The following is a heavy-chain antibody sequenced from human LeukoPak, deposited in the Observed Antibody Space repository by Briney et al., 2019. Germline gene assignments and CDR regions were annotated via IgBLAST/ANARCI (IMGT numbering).Heavy chain of an antibody. CDR1: GGFFSSYG. CDR3: AHAFWAGLLGPPFAY. J-gene: IGHJ4*02. Sequence: SVKVSCKASGGFFSSYGINWVRQAPGQGLEWMGGIIPISGTPKYAQKFQGRVTITTDESTTTAYMELSSLRSEDTAVYFCAHAFWAGLLGPPFAYGDRETLVTVSS. CDR2: IIPISGTP. D-gene: IGHD2/OR15-2a*01. V-gene: IGHV1-69*05.